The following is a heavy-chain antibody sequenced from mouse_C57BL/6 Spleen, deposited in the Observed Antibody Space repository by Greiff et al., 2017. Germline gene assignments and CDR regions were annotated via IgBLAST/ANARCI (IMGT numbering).Heavy chain of an antibody. CDR3: ARGPFYYGSSGYAMDY. CDR2: INPYNGDT. D-gene: IGHD1-1*01. J-gene: IGHJ4*01. CDR1: GYSFTGYF. V-gene: IGHV1-20*01. Sequence: VQLQQSGPELVKPGDSVKISCKASGYSFTGYFMNWVMQSHGKSLEWIGRINPYNGDTFYNQKFKGKATLTVDKSSSTAHMELRSLTSEDSAVYYCARGPFYYGSSGYAMDYWGQGTSVTVSS.